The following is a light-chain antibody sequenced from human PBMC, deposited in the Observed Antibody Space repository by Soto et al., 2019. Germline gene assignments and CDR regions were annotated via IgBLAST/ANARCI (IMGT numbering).Light chain of an antibody. CDR1: SSDVGGYNY. Sequence: QSVLTQPASVSGSPGQSITISCTGTSSDVGGYNYVSWYQQHPGKAPKLMIYDVSNRPSGVSNRFSGSKSGNTASLTISGLQAEDEGDYYCSPYTSSSTYVFGSGTKVTVL. CDR3: SPYTSSSTYV. V-gene: IGLV2-14*01. CDR2: DVS. J-gene: IGLJ1*01.